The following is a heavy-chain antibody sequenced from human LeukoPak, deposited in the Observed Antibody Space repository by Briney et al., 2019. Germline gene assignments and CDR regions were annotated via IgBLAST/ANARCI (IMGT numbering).Heavy chain of an antibody. CDR1: GFTFSSYG. V-gene: IGHV3-23*01. CDR3: AKCGYDSSGYYYFDY. J-gene: IGHJ4*02. D-gene: IGHD3-22*01. CDR2: ISGSGGST. Sequence: GGTLRLSCAAPGFTFSSYGMSWVRQAPGKGLEWVSAISGSGGSTYYADSVKGRFTISRDNSKNTLYLQMNSLRAEDTAVYYCAKCGYDSSGYYYFDYWGQGTLVTVSS.